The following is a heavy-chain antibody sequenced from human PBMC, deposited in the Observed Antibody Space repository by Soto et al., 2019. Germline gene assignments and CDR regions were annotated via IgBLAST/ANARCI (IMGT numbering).Heavy chain of an antibody. D-gene: IGHD6-13*01. Sequence: GGSLRLSCAASGFTFSNYAMSWVRQAPGKGLEWVSTISGRGGNTYYADSVKGRFTISRDNSRNTLYLQMDSLRAEDTAVYYCAKDLRPYIAAAGFFDYWGQGTLVTVSS. J-gene: IGHJ4*02. V-gene: IGHV3-23*01. CDR2: ISGRGGNT. CDR1: GFTFSNYA. CDR3: AKDLRPYIAAAGFFDY.